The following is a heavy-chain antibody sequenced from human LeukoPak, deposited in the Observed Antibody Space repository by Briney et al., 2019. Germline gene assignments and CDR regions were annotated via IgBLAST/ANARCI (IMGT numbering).Heavy chain of an antibody. Sequence: SDPTLVKPTQTLTLTCTFSGFSLSTSGVGVGWIRQPPGKALEWLALIYWDDDKPYSPSLKSRLTITKDTSKNQVVLTMTNMDPVDTATYYCAHRAYYYDSSTYYPDAFDIWGQGTMVTVSS. J-gene: IGHJ3*02. D-gene: IGHD3-22*01. CDR3: AHRAYYYDSSTYYPDAFDI. CDR1: GFSLSTSGVG. V-gene: IGHV2-5*02. CDR2: IYWDDDK.